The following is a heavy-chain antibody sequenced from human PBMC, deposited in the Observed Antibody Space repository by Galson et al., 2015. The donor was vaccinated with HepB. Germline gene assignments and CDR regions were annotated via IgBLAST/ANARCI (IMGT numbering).Heavy chain of an antibody. CDR3: AKEVTTQLLWFGELFAVEGGGPVLPQDNWFDP. J-gene: IGHJ5*02. CDR1: GFTFSSYA. Sequence: SLRLSCAASGFTFSSYAMSWVRQAPGKGLEWVSAISGSGGSTYYADSVKGRFTISRDNSKNTLYPQMNSLRAEDTAVYYCAKEVTTQLLWFGELFAVEGGGPVLPQDNWFDPWGQGTLVTVSS. V-gene: IGHV3-23*01. D-gene: IGHD3-10*01. CDR2: ISGSGGST.